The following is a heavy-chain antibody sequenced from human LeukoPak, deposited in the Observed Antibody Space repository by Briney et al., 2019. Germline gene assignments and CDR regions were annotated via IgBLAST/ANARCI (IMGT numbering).Heavy chain of an antibody. J-gene: IGHJ4*02. CDR1: RYTFSNYY. D-gene: IGHD2-2*01. CDR2: INPSGGST. Sequence: ASVKVSCKTSRYTFSNYYMHWVRQAPGQGLEWMGIINPSGGSTNYARKFQGRVIMTRDTSTSTVYMELSSLRSEDTAVYYCAKDGGDCSSISCLYFFDSWGQGTLVTVSS. CDR3: AKDGGDCSSISCLYFFDS. V-gene: IGHV1-46*01.